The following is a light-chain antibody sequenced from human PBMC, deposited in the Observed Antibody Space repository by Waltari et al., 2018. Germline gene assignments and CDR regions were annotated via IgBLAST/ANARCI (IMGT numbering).Light chain of an antibody. J-gene: IGKJ3*01. CDR2: GAS. Sequence: IQLTQSPPSLSASVGDRVTITCRASQRISMFLNWYQQKPGKAPNLLIYGASSLQRGVPSRFSGSGSGTDFTLTISSLQSEDFAVYYCQQYNNWPPFTFGPGTKVDIK. CDR1: QRISMF. CDR3: QQYNNWPPFT. V-gene: IGKV1D-13*01.